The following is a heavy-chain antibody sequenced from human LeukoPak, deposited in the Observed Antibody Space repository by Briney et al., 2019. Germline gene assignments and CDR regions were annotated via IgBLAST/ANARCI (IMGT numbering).Heavy chain of an antibody. CDR1: GYTLTELS. CDR3: ATASPSHTVTKNRWFDP. J-gene: IGHJ5*02. V-gene: IGHV1-24*01. CDR2: FDPEDGET. Sequence: ASVKVSCKVSGYTLTELSMHWVRQAPGKGLEWMGGFDPEDGETIYAQKFQGRVTMTEDTSTDTAYMELSSLRSEDTAVYYCATASPSHTVTKNRWFDPWGQGTLVTVSS. D-gene: IGHD4-17*01.